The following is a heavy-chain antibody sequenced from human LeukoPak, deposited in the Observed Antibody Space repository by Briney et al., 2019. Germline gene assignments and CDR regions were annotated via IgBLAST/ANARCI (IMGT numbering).Heavy chain of an antibody. V-gene: IGHV4-59*01. CDR2: IYYSGST. D-gene: IGHD4-23*01. CDR3: ARGVTAAFDI. Sequence: PSETLSLTCTVSGGSISSYYWSWLRQPPGKGLEWIGYIYYSGSTNYNPSLKSRVTISVDTSKNQFSLKLSSVTAADTAVYYCARGVTAAFDIWGQGTMVTVSS. J-gene: IGHJ3*02. CDR1: GGSISSYY.